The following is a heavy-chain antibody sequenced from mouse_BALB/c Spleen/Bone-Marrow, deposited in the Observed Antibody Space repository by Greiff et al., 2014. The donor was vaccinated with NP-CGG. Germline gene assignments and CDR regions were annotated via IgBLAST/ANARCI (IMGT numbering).Heavy chain of an antibody. CDR3: TKPSFYYGSSYWYFDV. CDR1: GFNIKDTF. V-gene: IGHV14-3*02. CDR2: IDPANGDT. D-gene: IGHD1-1*01. Sequence: VQLQQSGAELVKPGASVKLSCTASGFNIKDTFMHWVKQRPEQGLEWIGRIDPANGDTKYDPKFQGKATITADTSSNTAYLQLSGLTSEDTAVYYCTKPSFYYGSSYWYFDVWGAGTTVTVSS. J-gene: IGHJ1*01.